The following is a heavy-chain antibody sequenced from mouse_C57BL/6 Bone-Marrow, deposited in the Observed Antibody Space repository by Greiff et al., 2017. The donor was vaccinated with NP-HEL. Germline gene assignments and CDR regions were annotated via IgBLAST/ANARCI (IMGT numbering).Heavy chain of an antibody. D-gene: IGHD2-1*01. Sequence: VKLVESDAELVKPGASVKISCKVSGYTFTDHTIHWMKQRPEQGLEWIGYIYPRDGSTKYNEKFKGKATLTADKSSSTAYMQLNSLTSEDSAVYFCATIYYGNYVDYWGQGTTLTVSS. CDR2: IYPRDGST. J-gene: IGHJ2*01. CDR3: ATIYYGNYVDY. V-gene: IGHV1-78*01. CDR1: GYTFTDHT.